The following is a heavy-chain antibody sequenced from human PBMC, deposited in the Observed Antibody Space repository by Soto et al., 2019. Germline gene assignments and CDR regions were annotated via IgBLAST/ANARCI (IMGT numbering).Heavy chain of an antibody. CDR3: ARHSISQGGDGYNYYYYYGMDV. D-gene: IGHD6-6*01. CDR1: GYSFTSYW. V-gene: IGHV5-10-1*01. Sequence: LKISCKGSGYSFTSYWISWVRQMPGKGLEWMGRIDPSDSYTNYSPSFQGHVTISADKSISTAYLQWSSLKASDTAMYYCARHSISQGGDGYNYYYYYGMDVWGQGTTVTVSS. CDR2: IDPSDSYT. J-gene: IGHJ6*02.